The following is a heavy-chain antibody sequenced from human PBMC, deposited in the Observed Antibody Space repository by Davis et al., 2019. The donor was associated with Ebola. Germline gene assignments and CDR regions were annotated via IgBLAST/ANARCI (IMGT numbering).Heavy chain of an antibody. CDR3: AKDRAGRDGYWEFDY. J-gene: IGHJ4*02. V-gene: IGHV3-23*01. D-gene: IGHD5-24*01. Sequence: GGSLRLSCAASGFTFNNYVMNWVHQAPGKGLEWVSAITGSGGTTYYADSVKGRFTISKDNSKNTLYLQMNSLRAEDTAVYYCAKDRAGRDGYWEFDYWGQGTLVTVSS. CDR1: GFTFNNYV. CDR2: ITGSGGTT.